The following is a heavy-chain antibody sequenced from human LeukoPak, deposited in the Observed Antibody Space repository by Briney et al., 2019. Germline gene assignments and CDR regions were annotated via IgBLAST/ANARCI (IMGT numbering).Heavy chain of an antibody. D-gene: IGHD5-18*01. J-gene: IGHJ5*02. V-gene: IGHV4-30-4*01. CDR1: GVSISGGDYY. Sequence: SQTLSLTCTVSGVSISGGDYYWSWIRQPPGKGLEWIGYIYYSGYTYYNPSLKSRITVSVDTSKNQFSLKLSSVTAADTAVYYCARSGYTYGTNWFDPWGQGTLVTVSS. CDR2: IYYSGYT. CDR3: ARSGYTYGTNWFDP.